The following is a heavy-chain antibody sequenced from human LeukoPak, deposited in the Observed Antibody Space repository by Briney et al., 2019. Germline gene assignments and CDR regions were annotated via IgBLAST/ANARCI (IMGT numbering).Heavy chain of an antibody. CDR3: ARSTYCYDSSGPNCFDP. V-gene: IGHV4-61*05. CDR2: IYYSGST. CDR1: GGSISSSSYY. D-gene: IGHD3-22*01. J-gene: IGHJ5*02. Sequence: SETLSLTCTVSGGSISSSSYYWNWIRQPPGKGLEWIGYIYYSGSTNYNPSLKSRVTISVDTSKNQFSLKLSSVTAADTAVYHCARSTYCYDSSGPNCFDPWGQETLVTVSS.